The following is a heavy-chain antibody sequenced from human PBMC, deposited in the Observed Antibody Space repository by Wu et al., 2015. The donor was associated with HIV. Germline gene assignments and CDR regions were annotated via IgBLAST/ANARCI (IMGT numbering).Heavy chain of an antibody. V-gene: IGHV1-18*01. CDR1: GYDFPTYV. CDR3: ARVLKDSDDYWAWFDP. D-gene: IGHD3/OR15-3a*01. J-gene: IGHJ5*02. Sequence: QVQLVQSGPEVKKPGASVKVSCKASGYDFPTYVVTWVRQAPGQGPEWMGWMKPSSGYIKYAQKFQGRVTMTIDTSTSTAYVELRSLRSDDTAVYYCARVLKDSDDYWAWFDPWGQGTWSPSPQ. CDR2: MKPSSGYI.